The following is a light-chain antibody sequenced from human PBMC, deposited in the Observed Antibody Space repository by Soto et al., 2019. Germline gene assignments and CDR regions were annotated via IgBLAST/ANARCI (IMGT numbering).Light chain of an antibody. CDR3: QQYDNWPLS. CDR2: DTS. V-gene: IGKV3-11*01. Sequence: EDVLTQSPATLSLSPGEGATLSCRASQSVSSYLAWYQQKPGQAPRPLIYDTSNRATGIPARFSGSGSGTDFTLTISSLEPEDFAVYYCQQYDNWPLSFGQGTRLEIK. CDR1: QSVSSY. J-gene: IGKJ5*01.